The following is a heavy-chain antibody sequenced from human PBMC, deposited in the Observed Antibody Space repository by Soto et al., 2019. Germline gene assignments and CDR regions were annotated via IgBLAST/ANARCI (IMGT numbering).Heavy chain of an antibody. CDR3: ARGLSYYDFWSGYLGY. J-gene: IGHJ4*02. V-gene: IGHV4-31*03. D-gene: IGHD3-3*01. CDR1: GGSISSGGYY. Sequence: PSETLSLTCTVSGGSISSGGYYWSWIRQHPGKGLEWIGYIYYSGSTYYNPSLKSRVTISVDTSKNQFSLKLSSVTAADTAVYYCARGLSYYDFWSGYLGYWGQGTLVTVSS. CDR2: IYYSGST.